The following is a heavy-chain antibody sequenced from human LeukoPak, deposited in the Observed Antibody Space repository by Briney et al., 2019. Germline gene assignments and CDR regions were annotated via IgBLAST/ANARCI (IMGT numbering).Heavy chain of an antibody. CDR1: GYTFTSYD. CDR3: ARGREMTSDNWFDP. Sequence: ASVKVSCKASGYTFTSYDINWVRQATGQGLEWMGWMNPNSGNTGYAQRFQGRVTMTRNTSISTAYMGLSSLRSEDTAVYYCARGREMTSDNWFDPWGQGTLVTVSS. J-gene: IGHJ5*02. D-gene: IGHD2-21*02. CDR2: MNPNSGNT. V-gene: IGHV1-8*01.